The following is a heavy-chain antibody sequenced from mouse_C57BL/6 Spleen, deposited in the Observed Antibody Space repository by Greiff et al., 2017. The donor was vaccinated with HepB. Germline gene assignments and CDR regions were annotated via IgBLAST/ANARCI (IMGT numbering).Heavy chain of an antibody. CDR3: ARHRRRGQGDWYFDV. Sequence: DVKLVESGGGLVQPGESLKLSCESNEYEFPSHDMSWVRKTPEKRLELVAAINSDGGSTYYPDTMERRFIISRDNTKKTLYLQMSSLRSEDTALYYCARHRRRGQGDWYFDVWGTGTTVTVSS. CDR2: INSDGGST. D-gene: IGHD3-3*01. CDR1: EYEFPSHD. V-gene: IGHV5-2*01. J-gene: IGHJ1*03.